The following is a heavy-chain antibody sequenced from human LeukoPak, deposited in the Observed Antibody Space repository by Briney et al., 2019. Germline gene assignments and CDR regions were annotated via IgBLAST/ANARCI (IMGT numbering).Heavy chain of an antibody. CDR3: AKYVSAKGPPYGLDV. Sequence: PGGSLRLSCAASGFTFSSYGMQWVRQAPGKGLEWVSGISASGGSTYYADSVKGRFTISRDNSKNTLYLQMNSLRAEDTAIYYCAKYVSAKGPPYGLDVWGQGTTVTVSS. D-gene: IGHD2/OR15-2a*01. V-gene: IGHV3-23*01. CDR1: GFTFSSYG. J-gene: IGHJ6*02. CDR2: ISASGGST.